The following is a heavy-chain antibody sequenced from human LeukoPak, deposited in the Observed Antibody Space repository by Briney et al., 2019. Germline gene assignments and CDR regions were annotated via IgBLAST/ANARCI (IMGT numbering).Heavy chain of an antibody. CDR2: ISGSGGST. Sequence: GGSLRLSCAVSGFTFGSYAMSWVRQAPGKGLEWVSVISGSGGSTYYADSVKGRFTISRDNSMNTLYVQMNSLRAEDTAVYYCAKHYGSGSYGSYYYYNMDVWGKGTTVTVSS. CDR3: AKHYGSGSYGSYYYYNMDV. CDR1: GFTFGSYA. J-gene: IGHJ6*03. V-gene: IGHV3-23*01. D-gene: IGHD3-10*01.